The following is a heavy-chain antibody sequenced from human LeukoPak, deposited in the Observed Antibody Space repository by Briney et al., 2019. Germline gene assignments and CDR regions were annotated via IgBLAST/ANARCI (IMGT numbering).Heavy chain of an antibody. CDR2: ISYSGST. CDR1: GGSISDYY. CDR3: AREYSSFDY. V-gene: IGHV4-59*01. D-gene: IGHD2-21*01. Sequence: SETLSLTCTVSGGSISDYYWHWIRQPPRKGLEWIGFISYSGSTNYNPSLKSRVTISIDPSKNQFSPKLSSVTAADTAVYYCAREYSSFDYWGQGTLVTVSS. J-gene: IGHJ4*02.